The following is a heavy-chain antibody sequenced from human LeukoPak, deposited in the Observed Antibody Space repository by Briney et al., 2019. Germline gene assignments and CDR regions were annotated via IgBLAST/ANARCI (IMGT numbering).Heavy chain of an antibody. CDR1: LYTFTSYG. D-gene: IGHD6-19*01. CDR3: ARETTRSGWSLYYYYYGMDV. Sequence: ASVKVSCMASLYTFTSYGISRVRQAPGQGLEWMGWISAYNGNTNYAQKLQGRVTMTTDTSTSTAYMELRSLRSDDTAVYYCARETTRSGWSLYYYYYGMDVWGQGTTVTVSS. CDR2: ISAYNGNT. V-gene: IGHV1-18*01. J-gene: IGHJ6*02.